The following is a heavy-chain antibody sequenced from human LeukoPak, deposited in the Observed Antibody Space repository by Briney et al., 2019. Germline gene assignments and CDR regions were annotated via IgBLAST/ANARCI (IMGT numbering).Heavy chain of an antibody. CDR3: ARVKGSSWYYYMDV. J-gene: IGHJ6*03. Sequence: GASVKVSFKASGYTFTGYYMHWVRQAPGQGLEWMGWINPNSGGTNYAQKFQGRVTMTRDTSISTAYMELSRLRSDDTAVYYCARVKGSSWYYYMDVWGKGTTVTVSS. CDR1: GYTFTGYY. D-gene: IGHD6-13*01. V-gene: IGHV1-2*02. CDR2: INPNSGGT.